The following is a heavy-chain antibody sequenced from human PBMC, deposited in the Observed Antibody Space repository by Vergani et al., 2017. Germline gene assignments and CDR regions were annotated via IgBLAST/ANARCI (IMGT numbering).Heavy chain of an antibody. CDR3: VREGSYCGSTTCRNPSYVYYYHMDV. Sequence: QVQLVESGGGVVQPERSLRLSCTSSGFTFSTYAMHWVRQAPGKGLEWVAIIYYDGSKKYYADSVKGRFTISRDNSRNTLDLLMSSLRAEDTAIYYCVREGSYCGSTTCRNPSYVYYYHMDVWGEGTTVTVSS. V-gene: IGHV3-33*01. CDR2: IYYDGSKK. CDR1: GFTFSTYA. D-gene: IGHD2-21*01. J-gene: IGHJ6*03.